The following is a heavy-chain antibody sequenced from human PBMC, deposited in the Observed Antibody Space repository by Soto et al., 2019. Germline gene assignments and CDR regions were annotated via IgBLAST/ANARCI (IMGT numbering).Heavy chain of an antibody. CDR2: VDPRSGDR. V-gene: IGHV1-2*02. J-gene: IGHJ4*02. CDR1: GYTFTDLY. CDR3: ARDNDGPLDY. D-gene: IGHD2-8*01. Sequence: QVKLVQSGAELKKPGASVRVSCKPSGYTFTDLYIHWVRQAPGQGLEWMGWVDPRSGDRRNTQKFQGRVTMSRDTSTSTVYMELNSLTSDDTAVYYGARDNDGPLDYWGQGTLVTVSS.